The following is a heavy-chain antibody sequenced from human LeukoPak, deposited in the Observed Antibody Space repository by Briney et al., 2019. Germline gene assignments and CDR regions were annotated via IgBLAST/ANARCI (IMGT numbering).Heavy chain of an antibody. D-gene: IGHD3/OR15-3a*01. CDR3: ASGLGDSSSIY. CDR1: GFTFSSYS. Sequence: GGSLRLSCAASGFTFSSYSMSWVRQAPGKGLEWVSSISSSSSYIYYADSVKGRFTISRDNAKNSRYLQMSSLRAEDTAVYYGASGLGDSSSIYWGQGTLVTVSS. CDR2: ISSSSSYI. J-gene: IGHJ4*02. V-gene: IGHV3-21*01.